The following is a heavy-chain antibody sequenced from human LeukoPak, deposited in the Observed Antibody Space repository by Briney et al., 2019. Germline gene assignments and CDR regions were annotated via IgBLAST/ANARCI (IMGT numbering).Heavy chain of an antibody. CDR2: TDTSGRYV. D-gene: IGHD3-10*01. J-gene: IGHJ3*02. CDR1: GFTFSNYG. V-gene: IGHV3-21*06. Sequence: GGSLRLSCAASGFTFSNYGMNWVRQAPGKGLEWVSLTDTSGRYVYYGDSVKGRFTISRDNAKNLLFLQMNGLRAEDTALYYCARGRSITLLRGVAMSDGFDIWGQGAMVAASS. CDR3: ARGRSITLLRGVAMSDGFDI.